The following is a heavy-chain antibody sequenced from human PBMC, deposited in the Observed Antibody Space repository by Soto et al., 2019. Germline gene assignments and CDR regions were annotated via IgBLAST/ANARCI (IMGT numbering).Heavy chain of an antibody. V-gene: IGHV1-69*13. CDR2: IIPIFGTA. CDR3: ASGRMATIHWFDP. CDR1: GGTFSSYA. J-gene: IGHJ5*02. D-gene: IGHD5-12*01. Sequence: SVKVSCKASGGTFSSYAISWVRQAPGQGLEWMGGIIPIFGTANYAQKFQGRVTITADESTSTAYMELSSLRSEDTAVYYCASGRMATIHWFDPWGQGTLVTVSS.